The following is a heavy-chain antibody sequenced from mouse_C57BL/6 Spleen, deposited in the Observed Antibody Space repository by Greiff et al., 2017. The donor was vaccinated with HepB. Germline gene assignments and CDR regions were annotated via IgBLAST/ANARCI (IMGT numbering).Heavy chain of an antibody. CDR3: AVGWLLRAMDY. Sequence: QVQLQQPGAELVRPGSSVKLSCKASGYTFTSYWMDWVKQRPGQGLEWIGNIYPSDSETHYNQKFKDKATLTVDKSSSTAYMQLSSLTSEDSAVYYCAVGWLLRAMDYWGQGTSVTVSS. J-gene: IGHJ4*01. CDR2: IYPSDSET. V-gene: IGHV1-61*01. CDR1: GYTFTSYW. D-gene: IGHD2-3*01.